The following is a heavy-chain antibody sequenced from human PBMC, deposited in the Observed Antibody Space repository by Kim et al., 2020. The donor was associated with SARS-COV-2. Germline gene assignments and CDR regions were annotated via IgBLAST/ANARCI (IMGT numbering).Heavy chain of an antibody. J-gene: IGHJ1*01. CDR3: ARDGSYYDSSGYTRGKYFQH. Sequence: GGSLRLSCAASGFPFSSYAMHWVRQAPGRGLEWLAVISYDGTNKYYADSVKGRLTISRDTSKNTLYLQLNSLRAEDTAVYYCARDGSYYDSSGYTRGKYFQHWGQGTLVTVSS. CDR2: ISYDGTNK. V-gene: IGHV3-30-3*01. D-gene: IGHD3-22*01. CDR1: GFPFSSYA.